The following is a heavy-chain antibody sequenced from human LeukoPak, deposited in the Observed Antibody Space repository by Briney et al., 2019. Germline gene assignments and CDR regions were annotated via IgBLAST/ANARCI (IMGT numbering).Heavy chain of an antibody. CDR3: ARDRSGSCDY. CDR2: INPNSGGT. D-gene: IGHD1-26*01. J-gene: IGHJ4*02. Sequence: ASVKVSCKAFGYTFTSNYMHWVRQAPGQGLEWMGWINPNSGGTNYAQKFQGRVTMTRDTSISTAYMELSRLRSDDTAVYYCARDRSGSCDYWGQGTLVTVSS. CDR1: GYTFTSNY. V-gene: IGHV1-2*02.